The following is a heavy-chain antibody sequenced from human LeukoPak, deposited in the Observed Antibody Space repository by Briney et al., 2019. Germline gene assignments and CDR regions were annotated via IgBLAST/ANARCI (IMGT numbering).Heavy chain of an antibody. CDR1: GYTFTSYG. CDR2: ISAYNGNT. CDR3: ARDPKLNYYDSSGPVDY. Sequence: ASVKVSCKASGYTFTSYGISWVGQAPGQGMEWMGWISAYNGNTNYAQKLQGRVTMTTDTSTSTAYMELRSLRSDDTAVYYCARDPKLNYYDSSGPVDYWGQGTLVTVSS. J-gene: IGHJ4*02. D-gene: IGHD3-22*01. V-gene: IGHV1-18*01.